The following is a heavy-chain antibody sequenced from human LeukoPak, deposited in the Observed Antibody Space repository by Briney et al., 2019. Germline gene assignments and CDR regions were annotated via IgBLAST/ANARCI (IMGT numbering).Heavy chain of an antibody. CDR1: GFTFSNYM. CDR3: ARGYDFSLSIAYYGMDV. CDR2: IKSDGITI. V-gene: IGHV3-74*01. D-gene: IGHD3-3*01. Sequence: GGSLRLSCVASGFTFSNYMMHWVRQAPGKGLVWVSRIKSDGITITYADSVKGRFTISRDNAKNTLYLQMNSLRAEDTAVYYCARGYDFSLSIAYYGMDVWGQGTTVTVSS. J-gene: IGHJ6*02.